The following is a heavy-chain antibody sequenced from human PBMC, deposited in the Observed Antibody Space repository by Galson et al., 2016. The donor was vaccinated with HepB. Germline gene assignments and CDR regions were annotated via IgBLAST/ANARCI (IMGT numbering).Heavy chain of an antibody. D-gene: IGHD2-15*01. V-gene: IGHV3-9*01. CDR2: INFNSVII. J-gene: IGHJ5*02. CDR3: VKDTDGVVVAATGGLGP. CDR1: GFTFDDYA. Sequence: SLRLSCAASGFTFDDYAMHWVRQAPGKRLEWISGINFNSVIIGYADSVKGRFTISRDNAKNSLYLQMNALRAEDTALYYCVKDTDGVVVAATGGLGPWGQGTLVTVSS.